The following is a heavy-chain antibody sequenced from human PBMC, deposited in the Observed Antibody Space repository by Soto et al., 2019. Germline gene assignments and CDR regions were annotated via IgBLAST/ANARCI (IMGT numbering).Heavy chain of an antibody. CDR3: ASAAVTGTAGLDF. Sequence: ASVKVSCKASGYTFSGFYMHWVRQAPGQGLEWMGWTNPNSGGTKSAEKFQGRVTMTRGTSISTAYMELSRLTSDDTAVYYCASAAVTGTAGLDFWGQGTQVTVSS. CDR2: TNPNSGGT. V-gene: IGHV1-2*02. J-gene: IGHJ4*02. CDR1: GYTFSGFY. D-gene: IGHD6-19*01.